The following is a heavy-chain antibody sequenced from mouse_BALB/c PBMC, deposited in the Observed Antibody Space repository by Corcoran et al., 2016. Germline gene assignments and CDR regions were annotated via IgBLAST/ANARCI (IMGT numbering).Heavy chain of an antibody. V-gene: IGHV1-26*01. J-gene: IGHJ4*01. CDR2: INPYNGAT. CDR3: ARSYYYGSSYAMDY. CDR1: GYSFTGYY. D-gene: IGHD1-1*01. Sequence: EVQLQQSGPELVKPGASVKISCKASGYSFTGYYMHWVKQSHVKSLEWIGRINPYNGATSYNQNFKDKASLTVDKSSSTAYMELHSLTSEDSAVYYGARSYYYGSSYAMDYWGQGTSVTVSS.